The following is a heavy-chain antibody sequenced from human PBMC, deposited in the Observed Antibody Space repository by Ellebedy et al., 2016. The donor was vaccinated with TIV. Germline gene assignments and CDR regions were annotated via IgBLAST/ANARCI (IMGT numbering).Heavy chain of an antibody. CDR2: ISAYNGNT. J-gene: IGHJ6*03. CDR3: ARDTSIGYGSTWRDKADYYYMDV. V-gene: IGHV1-18*01. Sequence: AASVKVSCKASGYSFTSYGISWVRQAPGQGLEWMGWISAYNGNTNYIEKLQGRVTMTTDTSTSTVYMELRSLKSDDTAVYYCARDTSIGYGSTWRDKADYYYMDVWGKGTTVTVSS. D-gene: IGHD5-18*01. CDR1: GYSFTSYG.